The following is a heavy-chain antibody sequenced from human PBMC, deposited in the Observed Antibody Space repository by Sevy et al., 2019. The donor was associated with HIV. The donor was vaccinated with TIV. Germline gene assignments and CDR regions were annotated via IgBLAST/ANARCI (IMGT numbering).Heavy chain of an antibody. CDR1: GYTFTGYY. CDR2: INPNSGGT. Sequence: ASVKVSCKASGYTFTGYYIHWVRQAPGQGLEWMGRINPNSGGTNYAQKFQGRVTMTRDTSISTAYMELSRLRSDDTAVYYCARDWGARHYDSSGYHYWGQGTLVTVSS. D-gene: IGHD3-22*01. V-gene: IGHV1-2*06. J-gene: IGHJ4*02. CDR3: ARDWGARHYDSSGYHY.